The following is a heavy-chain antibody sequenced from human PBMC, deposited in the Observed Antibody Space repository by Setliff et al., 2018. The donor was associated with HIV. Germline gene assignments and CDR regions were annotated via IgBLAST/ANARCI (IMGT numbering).Heavy chain of an antibody. CDR1: GDTFNSHA. Sequence: SVKVSCKASGDTFNSHAISWVRQAPGQGLEWMGGIIPIFGTPNYAQKFKGRLTITADESTSTVYMELSSLRSEDTAVYYCARTPARKGRGVYYFDYWGQGTLVTVSS. CDR3: ARTPARKGRGVYYFDY. J-gene: IGHJ4*02. CDR2: IIPIFGTP. D-gene: IGHD1-26*01. V-gene: IGHV1-69*13.